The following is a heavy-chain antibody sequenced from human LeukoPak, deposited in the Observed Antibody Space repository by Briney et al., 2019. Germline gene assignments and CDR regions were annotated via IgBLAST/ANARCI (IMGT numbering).Heavy chain of an antibody. V-gene: IGHV3-23*01. Sequence: PGGSLRLSCAASGFTFSSYAMSWVRQAPGKGLEWVSAISGSGGSTYYADSVKGRFTISRDNSKNTLYLQMNSLRAEDTAVYYCARDSGLLWFGEWNAFDIWGQGTMVTVSS. D-gene: IGHD3-10*01. CDR1: GFTFSSYA. CDR3: ARDSGLLWFGEWNAFDI. J-gene: IGHJ3*02. CDR2: ISGSGGST.